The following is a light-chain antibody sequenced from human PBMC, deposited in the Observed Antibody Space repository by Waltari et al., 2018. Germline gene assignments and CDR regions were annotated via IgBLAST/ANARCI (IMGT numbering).Light chain of an antibody. CDR2: GAS. V-gene: IGKV3-15*01. CDR3: HHYNNWPPSWT. J-gene: IGKJ1*01. CDR1: QSVNSN. Sequence: EIVMTQSPATLSVSPGERATLSCRASQSVNSNLAWYQQKRGQAPRLLIYGASTRATGIPARVSGGGSGTEFTLTISSMQSEDFAVYYCHHYNNWPPSWTFGQGTRVDIK.